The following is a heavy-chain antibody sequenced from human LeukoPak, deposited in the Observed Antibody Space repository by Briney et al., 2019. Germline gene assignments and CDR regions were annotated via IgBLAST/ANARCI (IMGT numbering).Heavy chain of an antibody. CDR3: AKGRSSYYYYYMDV. Sequence: PGGSLRLSCAASGFTFSSYEMNWVRQAPGKGLEWVSYISSSGSTIYYADSVKGRFTISRDNAKNTLYLQMNSLRAEDTAVYYCAKGRSSYYYYYMDVWGKGTTVTVSS. CDR1: GFTFSSYE. CDR2: ISSSGSTI. V-gene: IGHV3-48*03. J-gene: IGHJ6*03.